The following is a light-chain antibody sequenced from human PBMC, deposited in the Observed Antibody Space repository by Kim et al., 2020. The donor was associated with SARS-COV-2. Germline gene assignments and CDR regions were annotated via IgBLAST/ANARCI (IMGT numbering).Light chain of an antibody. V-gene: IGKV3-20*01. J-gene: IGKJ1*01. Sequence: SPGERATLPCRTSQRVSNNSLAGYQQKPGQAPRLRIYGTSSRATGIPDRFSGSGSGTDFTLTISRPEPEDFAVFYCQQYDTSPWTFGQGTKVDIK. CDR2: GTS. CDR3: QQYDTSPWT. CDR1: QRVSNNS.